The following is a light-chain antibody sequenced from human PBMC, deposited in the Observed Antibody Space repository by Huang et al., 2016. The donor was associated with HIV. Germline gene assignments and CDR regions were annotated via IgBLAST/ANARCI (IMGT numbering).Light chain of an antibody. J-gene: IGKJ2*01. Sequence: EIVMTQFPATLSVSPGERVTLSCRASQSINSNLAWYQQKPGQAPRLLIHAATTRATGIPTRFSGSGAGTGFALTIRSLQSEDLAIYYCQQYNIWPPYTVGQGTKLEIK. CDR3: QQYNIWPPYT. CDR1: QSINSN. V-gene: IGKV3-15*01. CDR2: AAT.